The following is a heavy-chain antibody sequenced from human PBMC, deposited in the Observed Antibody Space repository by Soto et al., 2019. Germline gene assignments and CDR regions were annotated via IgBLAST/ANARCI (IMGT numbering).Heavy chain of an antibody. D-gene: IGHD1-1*01. Sequence: ASVKVSCKASGYTFTSYGISWVRQAPGQGLEWMGWISAYNGNTNYAQKLQGRVTMTTDTSTSTAYMELRSLRSDDTAVYYCARTPDQGYNGNLGDPRTRYYGMDVWGQ. V-gene: IGHV1-18*01. CDR1: GYTFTSYG. J-gene: IGHJ6*02. CDR2: ISAYNGNT. CDR3: ARTPDQGYNGNLGDPRTRYYGMDV.